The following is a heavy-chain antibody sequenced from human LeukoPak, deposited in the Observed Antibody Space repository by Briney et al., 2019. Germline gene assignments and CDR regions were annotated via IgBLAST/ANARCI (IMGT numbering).Heavy chain of an antibody. V-gene: IGHV4-38-2*01. CDR2: IYHSGST. D-gene: IGHD6-19*01. CDR3: ARQIESSGWYLVLDWFDP. CDR1: GYSISSGYY. Sequence: SETLSLTCAVSGYSISSGYYWGWIRQPPGKGLEWIGSIYHSGSTYYNPSLKSRVTISVDTSKNQFSLKLSSVTAADTAVYYCARQIESSGWYLVLDWFDPWGQGTLVTVSS. J-gene: IGHJ5*02.